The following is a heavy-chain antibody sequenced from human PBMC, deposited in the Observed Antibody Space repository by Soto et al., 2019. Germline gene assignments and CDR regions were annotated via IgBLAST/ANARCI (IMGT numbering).Heavy chain of an antibody. D-gene: IGHD1-26*01. CDR2: IYPGDSDT. J-gene: IGHJ4*02. Sequence: ESLKISCKGSGYSFASHWVAWVRQMPEKGLEWIGTIYPGDSDTKYSSAFRGHVTISADTSVSTAYLQWRSLEATDSAIYYCARYSGSYWHYLDFWGQGTLVTVSS. V-gene: IGHV5-51*01. CDR1: GYSFASHW. CDR3: ARYSGSYWHYLDF.